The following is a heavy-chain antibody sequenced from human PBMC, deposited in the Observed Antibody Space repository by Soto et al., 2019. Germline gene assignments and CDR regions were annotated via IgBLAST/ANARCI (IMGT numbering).Heavy chain of an antibody. V-gene: IGHV4-4*07. Sequence: PSETLSLTCTVSGGSFSGYYCNWVRKSAGKGLEWIGRIYPTGSTTYNPSLKSRLTMSVDTSKNQFSLRLTSMTAADTAVYYCATGRSEVVPGAMDTWGQGTLVTVSS. CDR3: ATGRSEVVPGAMDT. J-gene: IGHJ5*02. CDR1: GGSFSGYY. D-gene: IGHD2-2*01. CDR2: IYPTGST.